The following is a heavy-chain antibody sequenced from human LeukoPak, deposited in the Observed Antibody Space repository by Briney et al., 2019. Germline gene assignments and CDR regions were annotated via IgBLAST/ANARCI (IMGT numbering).Heavy chain of an antibody. CDR2: LSGSGGDT. V-gene: IGHV3-23*01. CDR3: AKDEAYCGTDCSIY. Sequence: PGGSLRLSCAASGFTFSNYAMTWVRQAPGKGLEWVSLLSGSGGDTFYADSVKGRFTISRDNSKNTLYLQMNSLRAEDTAVYYCAKDEAYCGTDCSIYWGQGTLVTVSS. CDR1: GFTFSNYA. D-gene: IGHD2-21*02. J-gene: IGHJ1*01.